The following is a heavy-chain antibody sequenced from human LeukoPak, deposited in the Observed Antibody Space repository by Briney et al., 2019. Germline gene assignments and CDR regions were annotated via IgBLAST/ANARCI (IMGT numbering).Heavy chain of an antibody. CDR3: ERRGPSSEYFDH. V-gene: IGHV5-51*01. CDR2: ISPGEYNT. D-gene: IGHD3-16*01. J-gene: IGHJ4*02. CDR1: VYTVTIRW. Sequence: ESLKMSCKGSVYTVTIRWIGWVRQTPGKGLEWVGIISPGEYNTRNEPSFQGQVTIPADKSIGTAYLHWSSREASDTGIYYCERRGPSSEYFDHWGQGTLVTVSS.